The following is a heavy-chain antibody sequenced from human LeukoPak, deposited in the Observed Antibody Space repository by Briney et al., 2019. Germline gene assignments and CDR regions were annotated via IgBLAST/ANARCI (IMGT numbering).Heavy chain of an antibody. CDR1: GFTVDDYS. CDR3: ARGPARPNWYFDL. J-gene: IGHJ2*01. CDR2: MSLNSGSI. Sequence: GGSLRLSCAASGFTVDDYSMHWVRQAPGKGLEWVSGMSLNSGSIGYADSVKGRFTISRDNAKSSLYLQMNSLRAEDTAVYYCARGPARPNWYFDLWGRGTLVTVSS. V-gene: IGHV3-9*01.